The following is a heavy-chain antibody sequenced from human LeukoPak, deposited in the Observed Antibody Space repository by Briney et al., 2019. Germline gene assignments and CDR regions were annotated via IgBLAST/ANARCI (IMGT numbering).Heavy chain of an antibody. D-gene: IGHD5-18*01. CDR3: ARAGYSYGTGYYSDY. CDR2: IYYTGAT. CDR1: AGSTSSYY. V-gene: IGHV4-59*01. J-gene: IGHJ4*02. Sequence: SETLFLTCTVSAGSTSSYYWTCIRLPPAGGRVWIGYIYYTGATYYNPSLKSRVPISLETSKSQFSLRLSSVTAADAAVYYCARAGYSYGTGYYSDYWGQGALVTVSS.